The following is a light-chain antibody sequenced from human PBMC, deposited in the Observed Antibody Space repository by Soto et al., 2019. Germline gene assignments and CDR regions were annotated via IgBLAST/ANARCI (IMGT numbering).Light chain of an antibody. J-gene: IGKJ4*01. CDR1: LNINKW. V-gene: IGKV1-5*01. CDR2: DAS. Sequence: DFQMTQSPSTLSASAGDRVTITCRASLNINKWLAWYQQKPGKAPKILIYDASNLGSGVPSRFSGSGSGTEFTLTINSLQSEDSAVYYCQRYNNWPLTFGGGTKVDIK. CDR3: QRYNNWPLT.